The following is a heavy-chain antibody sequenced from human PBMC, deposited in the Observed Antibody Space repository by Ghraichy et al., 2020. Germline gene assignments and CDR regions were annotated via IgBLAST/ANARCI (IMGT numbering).Heavy chain of an antibody. D-gene: IGHD6-13*01. V-gene: IGHV4-34*01. CDR1: GGSFSGYY. CDR3: ARVKATQGQLVPLRYYYYYGMDV. CDR2: INHSGST. J-gene: IGHJ6*02. Sequence: SETLSLTCAVYGGSFSGYYWSWIRQPPGKGLEWIGEINHSGSTNYNPSLKSRVTISVDTSKNQFSLKLSSVTAADTAVYYCARVKATQGQLVPLRYYYYYGMDVWGQGTTVTVSS.